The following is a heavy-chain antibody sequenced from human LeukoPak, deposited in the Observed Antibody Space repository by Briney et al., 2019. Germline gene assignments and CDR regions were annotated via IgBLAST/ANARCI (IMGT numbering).Heavy chain of an antibody. CDR1: GFTVSNNE. CDR2: TRTDGSA. J-gene: IGHJ6*03. V-gene: IGHV3-53*01. CDR3: RGWLSSYNMDV. Sequence: GGSLRLSCAASGFTVSNNEMSWVRQAPGKGLEWVSVTRTDGSADYADSVKGRFTVSRDNSKNTLYLQMSSLRVEDTSVYYCRGWLSSYNMDVWGRGTTVTVSS. D-gene: IGHD3-16*02.